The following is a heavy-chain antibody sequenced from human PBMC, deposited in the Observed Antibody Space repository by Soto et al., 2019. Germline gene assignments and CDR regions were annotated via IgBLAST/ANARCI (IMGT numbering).Heavy chain of an antibody. J-gene: IGHJ6*02. D-gene: IGHD3-10*01. CDR1: GFTVSSNY. CDR3: AREATMVRGVDYGMDV. Sequence: EVQLVESGGGLVQPGGSLRLSCAASGFTVSSNYMSWVRQAPGKGLEWVSVIYSGGSTYYADSVKGRFTISRHNSKNTLYLQMNSLRAEDTAVYYCAREATMVRGVDYGMDVWGQGTTVTVSS. V-gene: IGHV3-53*04. CDR2: IYSGGST.